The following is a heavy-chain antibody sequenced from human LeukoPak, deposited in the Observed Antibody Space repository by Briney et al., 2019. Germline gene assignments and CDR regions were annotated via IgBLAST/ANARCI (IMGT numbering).Heavy chain of an antibody. V-gene: IGHV3-74*01. D-gene: IGHD6-19*01. CDR2: INSDGRST. J-gene: IGHJ4*02. CDR3: ARDPDSSGWSSIEY. Sequence: PGGSLRLSCAASGFTFNTYAMSWVRQAPGKGLEWVSGINSDGRSTNYADSVKGRFTISRDNAKNTLYLQMNSLRAEDTAVYYCARDPDSSGWSSIEYWGQGTLVTVSS. CDR1: GFTFNTYA.